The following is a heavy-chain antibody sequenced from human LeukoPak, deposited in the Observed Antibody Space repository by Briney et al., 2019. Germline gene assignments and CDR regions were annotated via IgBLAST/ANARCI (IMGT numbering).Heavy chain of an antibody. V-gene: IGHV3-23*01. CDR1: GFTFSNYA. J-gene: IGHJ4*02. CDR3: AKALTNCPQKKDSSSHPFDH. Sequence: PGGSLRLSCAASGFTFSNYAMNWVRQAPGKGLEWVSGTCGSGSTPYYADSVKGGFTIYRDNSKNTLYLQMNSLRAEDTAVYYCAKALTNCPQKKDSSSHPFDHWGQGTLVTVSS. CDR2: TCGSGSTP. D-gene: IGHD6-6*01.